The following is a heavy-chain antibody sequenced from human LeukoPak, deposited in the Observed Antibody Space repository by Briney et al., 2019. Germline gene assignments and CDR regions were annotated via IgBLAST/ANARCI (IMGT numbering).Heavy chain of an antibody. CDR1: GFIFSSYW. D-gene: IGHD5-24*01. CDR2: INQDGSEK. Sequence: PGGPLRLSCVASGFIFSSYWMIWVRQAPGKGLEWVTNINQDGSEKYYVDSVKGRFTISRDNAKNSLYLQMNSLRAEDTAVYYCAREGDGYNAFDYWGQGTLVTVSS. V-gene: IGHV3-7*01. J-gene: IGHJ4*02. CDR3: AREGDGYNAFDY.